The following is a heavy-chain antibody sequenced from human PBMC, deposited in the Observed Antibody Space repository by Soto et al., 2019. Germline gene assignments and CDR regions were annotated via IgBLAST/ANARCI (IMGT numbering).Heavy chain of an antibody. CDR2: IYYSGST. CDR3: AGERIAIDK. V-gene: IGHV4-61*01. Sequence: SETLARTCPVSGGSVSSCSDYWRWIRQTTVKGREWIGYIYYSGSTNYNPSRKRRVTLSVEKSTKQFSPKLSSVTAADTDVYYFAGERIAIDKWGQGTPVT. J-gene: IGHJ4*02. CDR1: GGSVSSCSDY. D-gene: IGHD1-26*01.